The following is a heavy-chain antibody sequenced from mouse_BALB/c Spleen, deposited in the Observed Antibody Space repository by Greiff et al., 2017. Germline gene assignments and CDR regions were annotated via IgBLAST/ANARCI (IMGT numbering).Heavy chain of an antibody. CDR3: ARGGDDLSWFAY. Sequence: VQRVESGPGLVAPSQSLSITCTVSGFSLTSYGVHWVRQPPGKGLEWLGVIWAGGSTNYNSALMSRLSISKDNSKSQVFLKMNSLQTDDTAMYYCARGGDDLSWFAYWGQGTLVTVSA. V-gene: IGHV2-9*02. CDR1: GFSLTSYG. D-gene: IGHD2-12*01. J-gene: IGHJ3*01. CDR2: IWAGGST.